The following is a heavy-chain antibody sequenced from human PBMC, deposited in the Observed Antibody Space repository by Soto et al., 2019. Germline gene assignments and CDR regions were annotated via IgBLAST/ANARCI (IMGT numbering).Heavy chain of an antibody. CDR2: IYYSGST. CDR3: ARRGILTGYYYGMDV. V-gene: IGHV4-39*01. CDR1: GGSISSSSYY. J-gene: IGHJ6*02. D-gene: IGHD3-9*01. Sequence: PSETLSLTCTVSGGSISSSSYYWGWIRQPPGKGLEWIGSIYYSGSTYYNPSLKSRVTISVDTSKNQFSLKLSSVTAADTAVYYCARRGILTGYYYGMDVWGQGTTVTVSS.